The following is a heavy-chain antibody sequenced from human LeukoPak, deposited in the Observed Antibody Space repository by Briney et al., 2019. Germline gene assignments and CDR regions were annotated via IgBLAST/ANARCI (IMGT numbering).Heavy chain of an antibody. CDR3: ARVGDYGDYALDY. CDR1: GFTVSSNY. CDR2: IYSGGST. D-gene: IGHD4-17*01. J-gene: IGHJ4*02. V-gene: IGHV3-53*01. Sequence: GGSLRLSCAASGFTVSSNYMSWVRQAPGKGLEWVSVIYSGGSTYYADSVKGRFTISRDNSKNTLYLQMNSLRAEDTAVYYCARVGDYGDYALDYWGQGTLVTVSS.